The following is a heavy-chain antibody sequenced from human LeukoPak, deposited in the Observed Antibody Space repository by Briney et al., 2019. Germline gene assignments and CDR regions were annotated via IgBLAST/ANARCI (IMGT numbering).Heavy chain of an antibody. CDR3: AKDGGRYCTSTRCWYFDY. D-gene: IGHD2-2*01. CDR2: ISYDGSSK. V-gene: IGHV3-30*18. J-gene: IGHJ4*02. Sequence: GGSLRLSCAASGFTFSDYGIHWVRQAPGKGLEWVAVISYDGSSKYYADSVKGRFTISRDNAKNSLYLQMNSLRAEDMALYYCAKDGGRYCTSTRCWYFDYWGQGTLVTVSS. CDR1: GFTFSDYG.